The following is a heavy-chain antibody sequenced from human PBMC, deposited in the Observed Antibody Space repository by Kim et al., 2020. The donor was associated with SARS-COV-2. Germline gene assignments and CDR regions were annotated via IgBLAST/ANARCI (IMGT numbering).Heavy chain of an antibody. CDR1: GGSISSYY. Sequence: SETLSLTCTVSGGSISSYYWSWIRQPPGKGLEWIGYIYYSGSTNYNPSLKSRVTISVDTSKNQFSLKLSSVTAADTAVYYCARGGRIGKTRGMDVWGQGTTVTVSS. CDR3: ARGGRIGKTRGMDV. D-gene: IGHD2-15*01. CDR2: IYYSGST. J-gene: IGHJ6*02. V-gene: IGHV4-59*13.